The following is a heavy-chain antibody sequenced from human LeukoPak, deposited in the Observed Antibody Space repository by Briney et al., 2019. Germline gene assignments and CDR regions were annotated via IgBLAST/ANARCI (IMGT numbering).Heavy chain of an antibody. CDR2: IKQGGSEK. V-gene: IGHV3-7*03. CDR3: AQDRAWIEFYF. CDR1: GFTFSSYW. D-gene: IGHD5-12*01. J-gene: IGHJ4*02. Sequence: PGGSLRLSCAASGFTFSSYWMSWVRQAPGKGLEWVANIKQGGSEKYYVDSVKGRFTISRDNAKNSLYLQMNSLRAEDTAVYYCAQDRAWIEFYFWGQGTLVTVSS.